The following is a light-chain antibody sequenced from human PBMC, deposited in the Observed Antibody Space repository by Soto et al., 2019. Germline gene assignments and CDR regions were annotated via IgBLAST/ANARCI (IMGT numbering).Light chain of an antibody. V-gene: IGKV3-20*01. CDR2: GAS. J-gene: IGKJ1*01. Sequence: PGELVTLSCRASQSVDITNLAWYQQIPGQAPRLLIYGASRRATGIPDRFSVSWSGTDFTLTINRLEPEDFAMYYCQHFANTPPWTFGQGTTVESK. CDR1: QSVDITN. CDR3: QHFANTPPWT.